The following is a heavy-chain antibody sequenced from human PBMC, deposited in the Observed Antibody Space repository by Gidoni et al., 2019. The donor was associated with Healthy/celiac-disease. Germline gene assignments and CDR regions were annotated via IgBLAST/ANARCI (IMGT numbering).Heavy chain of an antibody. CDR3: AKVGGDGYNPYFDY. CDR2: ISGSGGST. D-gene: IGHD2-21*01. V-gene: IGHV3-23*01. Sequence: EVQRLELGGGWVQPGGSLRLPCAASGSPLSSYAMSWVRQAPGKGLEWVSAISGSGGSTYYADSVKGRFTISRDNSKNTLYLQMNSLRAEDTAVYYCAKVGGDGYNPYFDYWGQGTLVTVSS. CDR1: GSPLSSYA. J-gene: IGHJ4*02.